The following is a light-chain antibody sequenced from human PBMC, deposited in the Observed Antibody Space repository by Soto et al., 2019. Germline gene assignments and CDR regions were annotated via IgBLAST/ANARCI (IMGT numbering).Light chain of an antibody. Sequence: IQRTQSPSTLSGSVGDRVTITCLASQTISSWLAWYQQKPGKAPKLRSYKASTLKSGVPSRFSGSGSGTECTLTISSLQPDDFATYYCQHYNSYSEAFGQGTKVDIK. CDR3: QHYNSYSEA. V-gene: IGKV1-5*03. CDR1: QTISSW. J-gene: IGKJ1*01. CDR2: KAS.